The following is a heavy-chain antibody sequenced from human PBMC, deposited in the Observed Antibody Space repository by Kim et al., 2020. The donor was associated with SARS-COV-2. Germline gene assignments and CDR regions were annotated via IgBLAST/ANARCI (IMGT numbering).Heavy chain of an antibody. J-gene: IGHJ6*02. Sequence: GGSLRLSCAASGFTFDDYAMHWVRQAPGKGLEWVSGISWNSGSIGYADSVKGRFTISRDNAKNSLYLQMNSLRAEDTALYYCAKGGGSSSWYFGMDVWGQGTTVTVSS. CDR3: AKGGGSSSWYFGMDV. CDR1: GFTFDDYA. D-gene: IGHD6-13*01. CDR2: ISWNSGSI. V-gene: IGHV3-9*01.